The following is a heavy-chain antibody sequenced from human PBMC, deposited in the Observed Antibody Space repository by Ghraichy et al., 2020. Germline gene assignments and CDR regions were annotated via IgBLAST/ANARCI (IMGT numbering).Heavy chain of an antibody. V-gene: IGHV4-39*01. J-gene: IGHJ4*02. D-gene: IGHD2-15*01. CDR2: IYYSGST. CDR1: GGSISSSSYY. CDR3: ARHSGYCSGGSCFLGY. Sequence: SETLSLTCTVSGGSISSSSYYWGWIRQPPGKGLEWIGSIYYSGSTYYNPSLKSRVTISVDTSKNQFSLKLSSVTAADTAVYYCARHSGYCSGGSCFLGYWGQGTLVTVSS.